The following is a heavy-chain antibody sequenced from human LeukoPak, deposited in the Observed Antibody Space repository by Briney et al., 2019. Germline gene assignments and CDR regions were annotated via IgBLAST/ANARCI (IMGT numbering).Heavy chain of an antibody. CDR2: ISAYNGNT. D-gene: IGHD3-10*01. V-gene: IGHV1-18*01. Sequence: ASVKVSCKASGYTFTSYGISWVRQAPGQGLEWMGWISAYNGNTNYAQKLQGRVTMTTDTSTSTAYMELRSLRSDDTAVYYCARVRSYYGSGNRYYYYMDVWGKGTTVTVSS. CDR3: ARVRSYYGSGNRYYYYMDV. J-gene: IGHJ6*03. CDR1: GYTFTSYG.